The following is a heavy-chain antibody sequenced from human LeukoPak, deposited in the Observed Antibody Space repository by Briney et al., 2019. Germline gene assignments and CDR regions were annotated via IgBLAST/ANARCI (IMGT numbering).Heavy chain of an antibody. J-gene: IGHJ4*02. CDR2: ISGSGGST. V-gene: IGHV3-23*01. Sequence: GGSLRLSCAASGFTFNTYAMSWVRQAPGKGLEWVSSISGSGGSTYYADPVKGRFTIFRDNSKNTLHLQMNSLRAEDTAVYYCAKVNRGSTLLCPVDYWGQGTLVTVSS. CDR3: AKVNRGSTLLCPVDY. CDR1: GFTFNTYA. D-gene: IGHD2-2*01.